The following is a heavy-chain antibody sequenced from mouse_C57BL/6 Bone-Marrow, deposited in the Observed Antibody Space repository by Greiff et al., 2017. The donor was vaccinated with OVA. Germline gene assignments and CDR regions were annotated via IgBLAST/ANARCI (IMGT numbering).Heavy chain of an antibody. J-gene: IGHJ1*03. D-gene: IGHD2-1*01. CDR3: ARFSSPLGNYFYWYFDV. V-gene: IGHV1-69*01. Sequence: QVQLKQPGAELVMPGASVKLSCKASGYTFTSYWMHWVKQRPGQGLEWIGEIDPSDSYTNYNQKFKGKSTLTVDKSSSTAYMQLSSLTSEDSAVYYCARFSSPLGNYFYWYFDVWGTGTTVTVSS. CDR2: IDPSDSYT. CDR1: GYTFTSYW.